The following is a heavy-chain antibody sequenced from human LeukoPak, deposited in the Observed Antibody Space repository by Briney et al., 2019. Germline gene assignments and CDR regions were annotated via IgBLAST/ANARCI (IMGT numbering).Heavy chain of an antibody. CDR3: ARDLLGGTTYYYYYYMDV. D-gene: IGHD3-16*01. CDR1: GFTFSTYS. J-gene: IGHJ6*03. V-gene: IGHV3-7*01. Sequence: GGSLRLSCAASGFTFSTYSMNWVRQAPGKGLEWVANIKQDGTEKYYVDSVKGRFTISRDNAKNSLYLQMNSLRAEDTAVYYCARDLLGGTTYYYYYYMDVWGKGTTVTVSS. CDR2: IKQDGTEK.